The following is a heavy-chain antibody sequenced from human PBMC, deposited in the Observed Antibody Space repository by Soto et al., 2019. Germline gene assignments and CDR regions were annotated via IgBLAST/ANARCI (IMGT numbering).Heavy chain of an antibody. CDR3: ARGYYYDSSGSDFDY. J-gene: IGHJ4*02. D-gene: IGHD3-22*01. CDR1: GFTFRKYA. V-gene: IGHV3-23*01. Sequence: GSLRRSCTASGFTFRKYAMSWVRHARGKGLEWVSTISNSGSSSYSADSVKGRFTISRDNSKNTLYLQMNSLRAEDTAVYYCARGYYYDSSGSDFDYWGQGTLVTV. CDR2: ISNSGSSS.